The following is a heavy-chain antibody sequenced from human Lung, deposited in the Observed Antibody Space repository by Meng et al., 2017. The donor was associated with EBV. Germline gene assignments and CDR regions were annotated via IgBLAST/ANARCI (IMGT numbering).Heavy chain of an antibody. CDR2: IDPNTGNP. CDR3: ARDSPLDGYSLLDY. D-gene: IGHD5-24*01. V-gene: IGHV7-4-1*02. Sequence: VQLVQSGAEVKRPGASVKVSCKASGYTFTHYPIHWVRQAPGQGPDWMGWIDPNTGNPTYDQGFTGRFVFSLDTSVSTAYLQINSLRADDTAVYYCARDSPLDGYSLLDYWGQGTLVTVSS. CDR1: GYTFTHYP. J-gene: IGHJ4*02.